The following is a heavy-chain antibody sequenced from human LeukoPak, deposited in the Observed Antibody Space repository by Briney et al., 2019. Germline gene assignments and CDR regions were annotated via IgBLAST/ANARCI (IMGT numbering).Heavy chain of an antibody. Sequence: PGGSLRLSCAASGFTFSSYSMNWVRQAPGKGLEWVSSISSSSSYIYYADSVKGRFTISRDNAKNSLYLQMNSLRAEDTAVYYCARTTALTIHHTIIGMDVWSQGTTVTVSS. CDR2: ISSSSSYI. CDR3: ARTTALTIHHTIIGMDV. CDR1: GFTFSSYS. D-gene: IGHD3-9*01. V-gene: IGHV3-21*01. J-gene: IGHJ6*02.